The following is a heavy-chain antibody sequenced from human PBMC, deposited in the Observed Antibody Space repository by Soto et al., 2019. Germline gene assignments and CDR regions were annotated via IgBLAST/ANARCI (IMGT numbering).Heavy chain of an antibody. J-gene: IGHJ3*02. V-gene: IGHV3-33*01. CDR3: ARDATFGTKGGSFDI. Sequence: SGGSLRLSCAASGFTFRIYSMHWVRQSPGKGLEWVAVMWYDGTNKYYGESVKGRFTISRDNSENTLYLQMNSLRVEDTAVYYCARDATFGTKGGSFDIWGHGTLVTVSS. D-gene: IGHD3-16*01. CDR1: GFTFRIYS. CDR2: MWYDGTNK.